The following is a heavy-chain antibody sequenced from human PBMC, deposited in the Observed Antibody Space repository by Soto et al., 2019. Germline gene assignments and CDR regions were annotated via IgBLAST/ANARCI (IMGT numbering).Heavy chain of an antibody. CDR3: VRVAGSASWYETDS. J-gene: IGHJ4*02. CDR1: GYSISSGYY. V-gene: IGHV4-38-2*01. CDR2: TYYGASS. Sequence: PSETLSLTCAVSGYSISSGYYWGWIRQPPGKGLECLGTTYYGASSYYNPSLRSRITILLDASTNQLSLKPSSVTAADTAVYFCVRVAGSASWYETDSWGQGILVTVSS. D-gene: IGHD6-13*01.